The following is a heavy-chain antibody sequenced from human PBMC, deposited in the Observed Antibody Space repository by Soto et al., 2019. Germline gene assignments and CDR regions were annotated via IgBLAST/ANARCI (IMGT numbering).Heavy chain of an antibody. Sequence: QVQLQESGPGLVKPSGTLSLTCAVSGDSIGSSSWWSWVRQPPGKGLEWIGEIYHTGNTNYNPSLESRVTMSLDKSKTSFSLRLSSVTAADTAVYYCARGGLSMVRGAGGGLDVWGQGTTVTVSS. J-gene: IGHJ6*02. CDR3: ARGGLSMVRGAGGGLDV. V-gene: IGHV4-4*02. CDR1: GDSIGSSSW. D-gene: IGHD3-10*01. CDR2: IYHTGNT.